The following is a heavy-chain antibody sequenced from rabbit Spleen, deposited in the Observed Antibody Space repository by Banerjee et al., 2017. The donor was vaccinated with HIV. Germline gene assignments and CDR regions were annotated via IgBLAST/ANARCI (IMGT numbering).Heavy chain of an antibody. V-gene: IGHV1S45*01. Sequence: QEQLVESGGDLVKPEGSLTLTCTASGFSFSSSYYMCWVRQAPGKGLEWIACINIVTGKSVYANWAKGRFTVSKTSSTTVTLQMTSLTVADTATYFCARDIDGTDYIDGYFNLWGPGTLVTVS. CDR2: INIVTGKS. J-gene: IGHJ4*01. D-gene: IGHD1-1*01. CDR1: GFSFSSSYY. CDR3: ARDIDGTDYIDGYFNL.